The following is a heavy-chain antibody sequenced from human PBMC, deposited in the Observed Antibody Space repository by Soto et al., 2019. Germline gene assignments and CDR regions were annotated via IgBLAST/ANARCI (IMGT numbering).Heavy chain of an antibody. D-gene: IGHD6-6*01. Sequence: SVKVSCKASVYTFTSYGMSCVRQAPGQGLEWMGWISAYNGNTNYAQKLQGRVTMTTDTSTSTAYMELRSLRSDDTAVYYCARDPRYSSSKRGGYYYYGMDVWGQGTTVTVSS. CDR1: VYTFTSYG. CDR2: ISAYNGNT. V-gene: IGHV1-18*01. J-gene: IGHJ6*02. CDR3: ARDPRYSSSKRGGYYYYGMDV.